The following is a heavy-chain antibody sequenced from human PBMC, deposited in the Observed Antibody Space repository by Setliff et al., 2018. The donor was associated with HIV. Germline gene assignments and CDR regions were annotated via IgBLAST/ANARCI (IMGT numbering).Heavy chain of an antibody. D-gene: IGHD3-3*01. CDR2: INCNAGNP. CDR3: TRDHTPPPNYDFWSGQLDLRNIFYYMDV. Sequence: GASVMVSCKASGYSLTSYSINWVRQAPGQGLEWMGCINCNAGNPTYAHGFTGRFVFSVDTPVSTAYLRIFNLKAEDTAVYYCTRDHTPPPNYDFWSGQLDLRNIFYYMDVWGTGSPVTVSS. CDR1: GYSLTSYS. J-gene: IGHJ6*03. V-gene: IGHV7-4-1*01.